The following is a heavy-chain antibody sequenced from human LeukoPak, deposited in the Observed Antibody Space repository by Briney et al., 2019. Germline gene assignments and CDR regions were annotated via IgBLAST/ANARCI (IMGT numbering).Heavy chain of an antibody. CDR2: IYYSGST. D-gene: IGHD1-26*01. J-gene: IGHJ1*01. CDR3: ARVGDFAEYFQH. CDR1: GGSISSYY. V-gene: IGHV4-59*01. Sequence: PSETLSLTCTVSGGSISSYYRSWIRQPPGKGLEWIGYIYYSGSTNYNPSLKSRVTISVDTSKNQFSLKLSSVTAADTAVYYCARVGDFAEYFQHWGQGTLVTVSS.